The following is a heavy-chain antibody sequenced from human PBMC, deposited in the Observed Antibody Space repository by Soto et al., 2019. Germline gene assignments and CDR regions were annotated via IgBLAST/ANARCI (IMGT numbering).Heavy chain of an antibody. D-gene: IGHD4-17*01. CDR2: ISYDGSNK. CDR1: GFTFSSYA. V-gene: IGHV3-30-3*01. CDR3: ARDNTVTPSWYFDY. Sequence: QVQLVESGGGVVQPGRSLRLSCAASGFTFSSYAMHWVRQAPGKGLEWVAVISYDGSNKYYADSVKGRFTISRDKSKNALYLQMTSLRAEDTAVYYCARDNTVTPSWYFDYWGQGTLVTVSS. J-gene: IGHJ4*02.